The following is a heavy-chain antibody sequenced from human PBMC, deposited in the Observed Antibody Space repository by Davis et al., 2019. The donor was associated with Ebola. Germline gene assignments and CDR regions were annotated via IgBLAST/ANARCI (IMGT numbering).Heavy chain of an antibody. Sequence: PGGSLRPSCAASRFTSRSYRMMWVRQAPWKGLEWVSSISSSGNYKYYADSVKGRFTISRDDADNSLYLQMNSLRAEDTALYYCARDLESEGYWGQGTLVTISS. CDR1: RFTSRSYR. V-gene: IGHV3-21*01. CDR2: ISSSGNYK. CDR3: ARDLESEGY. J-gene: IGHJ4*02.